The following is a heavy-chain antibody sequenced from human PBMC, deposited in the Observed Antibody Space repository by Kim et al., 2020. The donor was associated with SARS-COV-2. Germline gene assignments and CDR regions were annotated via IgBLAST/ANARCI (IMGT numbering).Heavy chain of an antibody. CDR3: ARRPDLVVGAWCDP. D-gene: IGHD2-21*01. CDR1: GYSFTSYG. J-gene: IGHJ5*02. V-gene: IGHV1-18*01. Sequence: ASVKVSCKASGYSFTSYGIAWVRQAPGQGLEWMGWINPYNGYTNYAQNSQGRVTMTTETSTTTGYMELRSLRSDDTAVYFCARRPDLVVGAWCDPWGQGTLVTVS. CDR2: INPYNGYT.